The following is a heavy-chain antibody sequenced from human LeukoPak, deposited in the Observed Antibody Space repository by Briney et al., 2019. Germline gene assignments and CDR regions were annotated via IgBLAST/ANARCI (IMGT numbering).Heavy chain of an antibody. J-gene: IGHJ4*02. CDR2: VYYNEDKT. CDR1: GFSFGDYA. V-gene: IGHV3-20*04. D-gene: IGHD3-22*01. Sequence: RPGGSLRLSCAASGFSFGDYAMNWVRQAPGKGLEWVAGVYYNEDKTNYADSVKGRFTISRDNSKNSLYLQINSLRVEDTALYFCARGQWLTEQYFDYWGQGSQVTVSS. CDR3: ARGQWLTEQYFDY.